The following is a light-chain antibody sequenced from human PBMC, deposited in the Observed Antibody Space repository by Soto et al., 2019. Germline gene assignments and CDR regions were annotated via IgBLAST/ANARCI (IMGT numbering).Light chain of an antibody. CDR1: SSNIGSNT. V-gene: IGLV1-44*01. Sequence: QSVLTQPPSASGTPGQRVTISCSGSSSNIGSNTVNWYQQLPGAAPKLLIYNDSQRPSGVPDRLSGSKSGTSASLAISGLQSEDEADYYCAAWDDSRNVVFGGGTKLTVL. CDR3: AAWDDSRNVV. CDR2: NDS. J-gene: IGLJ2*01.